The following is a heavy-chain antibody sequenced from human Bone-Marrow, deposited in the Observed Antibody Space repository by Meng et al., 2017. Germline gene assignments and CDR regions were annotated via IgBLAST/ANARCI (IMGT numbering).Heavy chain of an antibody. J-gene: IGHJ5*02. CDR2: IYYSGST. Sequence: LQREGSGPGLVKPSETLSLTCTVSGGSISSSSYYWGWIRQPPGKGLEWIGSIYYSGSTYYNPSLKSRVTISVDTSKNQFSLKLSSVTAADTAVYYCARVMITFGGVIVISWFDPWGQGTLVTVSS. CDR3: ARVMITFGGVIVISWFDP. V-gene: IGHV4-39*07. CDR1: GGSISSSSYY. D-gene: IGHD3-16*02.